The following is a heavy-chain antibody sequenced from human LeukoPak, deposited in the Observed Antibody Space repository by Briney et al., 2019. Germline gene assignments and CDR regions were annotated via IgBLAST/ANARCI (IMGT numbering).Heavy chain of an antibody. CDR1: GGSISGGDYY. J-gene: IGHJ5*02. CDR2: IYYSGST. V-gene: IGHV4-30-4*01. D-gene: IGHD3-22*01. CDR3: ARDLRDSSGYYPRNWFDP. Sequence: SETLSLTCTVSGGSISGGDYYWGWIRRPPGKGLEWIGYIYYSGSTYYNPSLKSRVTISVDTSKNQFSLKLSSVTAADTAVYYCARDLRDSSGYYPRNWFDPWGQGTLVTVSS.